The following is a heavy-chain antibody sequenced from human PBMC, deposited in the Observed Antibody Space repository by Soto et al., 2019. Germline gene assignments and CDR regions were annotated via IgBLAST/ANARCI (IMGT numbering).Heavy chain of an antibody. V-gene: IGHV3-33*01. Sequence: QVQLVESGGGVVQPGRSLRLSCAASGLTFSSYGMHWVRQAPGKGLEWVAVIWYDGSNKYYADSVKGRFTISRDNSKNTLYLQMNSLSAEDTAVYYCARDVLRIAAAGYYFDYWGQGTLVTVSS. CDR2: IWYDGSNK. J-gene: IGHJ4*02. CDR3: ARDVLRIAAAGYYFDY. CDR1: GLTFSSYG. D-gene: IGHD6-13*01.